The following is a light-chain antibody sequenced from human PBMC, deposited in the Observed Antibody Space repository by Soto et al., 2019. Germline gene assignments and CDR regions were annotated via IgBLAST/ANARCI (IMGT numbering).Light chain of an antibody. CDR3: QQYTSSPFP. CDR1: QSVGSNY. CDR2: DAS. V-gene: IGKV3-20*01. J-gene: IGKJ3*01. Sequence: EIVLTQSPGTLSLSPGGRATLSFRASQSVGSNYLAWYQQKPGQAPRLLIYDASSSATGIPDRFSGSGSGTEFTLTISRMEPEDFAVYYRQQYTSSPFPFGPEKKVDI.